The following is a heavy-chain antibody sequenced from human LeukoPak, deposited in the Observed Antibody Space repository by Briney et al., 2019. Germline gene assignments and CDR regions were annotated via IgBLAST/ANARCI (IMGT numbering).Heavy chain of an antibody. CDR3: ASGLRYFDLYY. CDR2: IYTSGST. D-gene: IGHD3-9*01. V-gene: IGHV4-4*07. CDR1: GGSIYAYY. Sequence: PSETLSLTCTVSGGSIYAYYWNWVRQPAGKGLGWIGRIYTSGSTNYNPSLKSRVTISVDTSKNQFSLKLSSVTAADTAVYYCASGLRYFDLYYWGQGTLVTVSS. J-gene: IGHJ4*02.